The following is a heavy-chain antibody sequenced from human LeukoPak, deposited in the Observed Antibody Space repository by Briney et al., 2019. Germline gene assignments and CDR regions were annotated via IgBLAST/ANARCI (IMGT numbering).Heavy chain of an antibody. J-gene: IGHJ5*02. CDR2: ISGSGGST. CDR1: GFTFSSYA. Sequence: GSLRLSCAASGFTFSSYAMSWVRQAPGKGLEWVSAISGSGGSTYYADSVKGRFTISRDNSKNTLYLQMNSLRAEDTAVYYCAKQVGVLSRFDPWGQGTLVTVSS. CDR3: AKQVGVLSRFDP. V-gene: IGHV3-23*01. D-gene: IGHD2-15*01.